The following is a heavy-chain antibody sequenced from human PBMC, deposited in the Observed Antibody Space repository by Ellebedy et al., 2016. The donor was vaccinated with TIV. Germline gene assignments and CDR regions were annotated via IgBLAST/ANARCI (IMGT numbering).Heavy chain of an antibody. CDR1: GGSLTNHF. CDR2: IYYTGTT. CDR3: ARWVGHFDF. D-gene: IGHD1-26*01. J-gene: IGHJ4*02. Sequence: MPSETLSLTCTVSGGSLTNHFWSWIRQPPGKGLEWIASIYYTGTTNYNPSLKSGVIISVDTSQNQISLKLSSVTTADTAVYYCARWVGHFDFWGQGAQVTVSS. V-gene: IGHV4-59*11.